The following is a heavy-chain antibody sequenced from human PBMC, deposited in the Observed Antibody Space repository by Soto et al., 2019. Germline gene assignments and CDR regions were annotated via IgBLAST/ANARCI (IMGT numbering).Heavy chain of an antibody. D-gene: IGHD2-15*01. V-gene: IGHV1-24*01. CDR3: ATDLYCSGGSCCPT. J-gene: IGHJ4*02. CDR1: GYTLTELS. Sequence: GASVKVSCKVSGYTLTELSMHWVRQAPGKGLEWMGGFDPEDGETIYAQKFQGRVTMTEDTSTDTAYMELSSLRSEDTAVYYCATDLYCSGGSCCPTWGQGTLVTVSS. CDR2: FDPEDGET.